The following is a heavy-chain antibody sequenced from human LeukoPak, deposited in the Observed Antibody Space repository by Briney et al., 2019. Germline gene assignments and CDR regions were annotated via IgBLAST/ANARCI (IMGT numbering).Heavy chain of an antibody. CDR1: RFTFNFYA. D-gene: IGHD2-15*01. V-gene: IGHV3-30-3*01. Sequence: GTSLRLSCAASRFTFNFYAMHWVGQAPGKGLQWVAVVTYDGVRQYYADSVKGRITISRDNSKSTLSLQMNSLRPEDTAVYDCAREVDLSASYPRCCDYYCCGMDIWGPGTTVTVSS. CDR2: VTYDGVRQ. J-gene: IGHJ6*01. CDR3: AREVDLSASYPRCCDYYCCGMDI.